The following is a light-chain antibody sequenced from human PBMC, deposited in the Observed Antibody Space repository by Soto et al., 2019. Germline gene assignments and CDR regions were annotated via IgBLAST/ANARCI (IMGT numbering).Light chain of an antibody. CDR1: HSVSSNY. Sequence: EIVLTQSPGTLSLSPGERGTLSCRSSHSVSSNYLAWYQQKPGQAPRLLIYDVSSRATGIPDRFSGSGSGTDFTLTISRLEPVDFAVYYCQQYGISPTFGQGTKVEIK. J-gene: IGKJ1*01. V-gene: IGKV3-20*01. CDR2: DVS. CDR3: QQYGISPT.